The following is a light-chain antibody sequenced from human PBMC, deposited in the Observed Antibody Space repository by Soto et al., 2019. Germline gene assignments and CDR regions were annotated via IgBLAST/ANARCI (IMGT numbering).Light chain of an antibody. Sequence: EIVLTQSPATLSLSPGERATLSCRASHSVSSYLAWYQQKPGQAPRLRIYDSSNRATGIPARFSASGSGTDGTITISSLEPADFAVYYWQQRSNWPLFTFGPGTKVYIK. CDR1: HSVSSY. CDR3: QQRSNWPLFT. V-gene: IGKV3-11*01. J-gene: IGKJ3*01. CDR2: DSS.